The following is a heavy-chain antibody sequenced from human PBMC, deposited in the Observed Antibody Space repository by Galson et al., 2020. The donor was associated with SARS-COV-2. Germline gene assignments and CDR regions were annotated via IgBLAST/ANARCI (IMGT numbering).Heavy chain of an antibody. J-gene: IGHJ4*02. Sequence: ASVKVSCKASGDSNATPGINWVRPSPGQGPEWLGWISAKRGQPHHARNFQGRVTMTTDTSTNTAYLELRNLRSDDTAVYYCARGYYDSSGYESFGYWGQGTPVTVSS. D-gene: IGHD3-22*01. CDR3: ARGYYDSSGYESFGY. CDR1: GDSNATPG. CDR2: ISAKRGQP. V-gene: IGHV1-18*01.